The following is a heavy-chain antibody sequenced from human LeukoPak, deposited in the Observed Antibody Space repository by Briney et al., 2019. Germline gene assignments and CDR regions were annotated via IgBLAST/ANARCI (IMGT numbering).Heavy chain of an antibody. V-gene: IGHV5-51*01. CDR1: GYSFTSYW. CDR2: IYPGDSDT. D-gene: IGHD5-18*01. J-gene: IGHJ5*02. Sequence: GESLKISCKGLGYSFTSYWIGGVRQMPGKGLEWMGIIYPGDSDTRYSPSFQGQVTISADKSISTAYLQWSSLKASDTDMYYCARVQLWGGGWFAPWEQGTLVTVSS. CDR3: ARVQLWGGGWFAP.